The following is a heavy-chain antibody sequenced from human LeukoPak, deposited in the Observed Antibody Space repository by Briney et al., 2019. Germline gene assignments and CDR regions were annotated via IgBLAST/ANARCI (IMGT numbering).Heavy chain of an antibody. CDR3: ARDLARGYSYGYNAFDI. D-gene: IGHD5-18*01. CDR2: ITAGNGNT. Sequence: ASVKVSCKASGYNFRSYGIGWVRQAPRQGLEWMGWITAGNGNTNYAQKVQGRVTVTTDTSTSTAYMELRSLRSDDTAVYFCARDLARGYSYGYNAFDIWGQGTMVTVSS. V-gene: IGHV1-18*01. J-gene: IGHJ3*02. CDR1: GYNFRSYG.